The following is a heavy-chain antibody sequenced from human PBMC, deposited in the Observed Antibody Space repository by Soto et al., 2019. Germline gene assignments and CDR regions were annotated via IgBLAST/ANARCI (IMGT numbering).Heavy chain of an antibody. D-gene: IGHD5-12*01. V-gene: IGHV4-31*11. Sequence: QVQLQESGPGLVKPSQTLSLTCAVSGGSISSGAYYWSWIRQHPGKGLEWIGYIYYSGGTYYNPSLKSRVTISVDTSKNQFSLKLSSVTAADTAVYYCASEEGGGYDHRWFDPWGQGTLVTVSS. J-gene: IGHJ5*02. CDR2: IYYSGGT. CDR1: GGSISSGAYY. CDR3: ASEEGGGYDHRWFDP.